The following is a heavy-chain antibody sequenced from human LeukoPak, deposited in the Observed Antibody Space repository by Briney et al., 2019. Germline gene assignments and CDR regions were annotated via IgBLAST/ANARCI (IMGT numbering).Heavy chain of an antibody. J-gene: IGHJ4*02. Sequence: SVKVSCKASGGTFSSYAISWVRQAPGQGLEWMGRIIPILGIANYAQKFQGRVTITADKSTSTAYMELSSLRSEDTAVYYCAREGAAGYYYDSSGSYYFDYWGQGTLVTVSS. V-gene: IGHV1-69*04. D-gene: IGHD3-22*01. CDR3: AREGAAGYYYDSSGSYYFDY. CDR2: IIPILGIA. CDR1: GGTFSSYA.